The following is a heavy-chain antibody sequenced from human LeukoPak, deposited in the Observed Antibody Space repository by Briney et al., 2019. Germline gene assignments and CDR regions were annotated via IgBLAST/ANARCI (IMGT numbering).Heavy chain of an antibody. J-gene: IGHJ4*02. CDR2: INHSGST. D-gene: IGHD2-2*01. CDR1: GGSFSGYY. V-gene: IGHV4-34*01. Sequence: PSETLSLTCAVYGGSFSGYYWSWIRQPPGKGLEWIGEINHSGSTNYNPSLKSRVTVSVDTSKNQFSLKLSSVTAADTAVYYCARVCAGSTCSPWGYDYWGQGPLVTVSS. CDR3: ARVCAGSTCSPWGYDY.